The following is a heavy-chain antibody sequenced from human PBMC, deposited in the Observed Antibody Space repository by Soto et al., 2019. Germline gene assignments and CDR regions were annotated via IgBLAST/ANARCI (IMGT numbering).Heavy chain of an antibody. CDR3: ARGYCSSTRCYSPANFGY. D-gene: IGHD2-2*01. J-gene: IGHJ4*02. CDR2: LHYSGST. V-gene: IGHV4-31*03. CDR1: GGSIRSCGCH. Sequence: SETLSLTCTVSGGSIRSCGCHWIWNRQQPGQGLEWIGYLHYSGSTYYTPSLKSRVTISVDTSKNQFSLKLSSVTAADTAVYYCARGYCSSTRCYSPANFGYWGQGTLVTVSS.